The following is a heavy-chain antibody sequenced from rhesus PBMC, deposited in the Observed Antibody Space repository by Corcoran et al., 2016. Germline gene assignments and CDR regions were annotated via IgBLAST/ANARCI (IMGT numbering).Heavy chain of an antibody. CDR3: TSQYSNNYFTFDY. V-gene: IGHV3S16*01. D-gene: IGHD4-23*01. Sequence: EVQLVESGGGLVQPGGSLRLSCAASGFTFSIYGMSWVRQAPGTGLEWISSISSSSSYIDYADSVKGRFTNSRNNAKNSLSLQMNSLRAEDTAVYYCTSQYSNNYFTFDYWGQGVLVTVSS. CDR2: ISSSSSYI. J-gene: IGHJ4*01. CDR1: GFTFSIYG.